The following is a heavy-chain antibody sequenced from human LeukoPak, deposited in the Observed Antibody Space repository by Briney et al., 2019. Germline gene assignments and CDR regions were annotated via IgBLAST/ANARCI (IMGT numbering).Heavy chain of an antibody. CDR2: ISGSGGST. CDR3: AKGLGVTGRPRGFDY. Sequence: GGPLRLSCAASGFTFSSYAMSWVRQAPGKGLEWVSAISGSGGSTYYADSVKGRFTISRDNPKNTLYLQMNSLRAEDTAVYYCAKGLGVTGRPRGFDYWGQGTLVTVSS. CDR1: GFTFSSYA. V-gene: IGHV3-23*01. D-gene: IGHD2-21*02. J-gene: IGHJ4*02.